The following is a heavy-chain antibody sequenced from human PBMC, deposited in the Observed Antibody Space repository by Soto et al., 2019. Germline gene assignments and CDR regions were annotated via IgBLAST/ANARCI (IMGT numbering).Heavy chain of an antibody. D-gene: IGHD2-8*01. Sequence: ASVKVSCKASGYTFTSYDINWVRQATGQGLEWMGWMNPNSGNTGYAQKFQGRVTMTRNTSISTAYMELSSLRSEVTAVYYCARGTFSPNIVLKVYAIEEGFDYWGQGTLVTVSS. CDR2: MNPNSGNT. CDR1: GYTFTSYD. CDR3: ARGTFSPNIVLKVYAIEEGFDY. J-gene: IGHJ4*02. V-gene: IGHV1-8*01.